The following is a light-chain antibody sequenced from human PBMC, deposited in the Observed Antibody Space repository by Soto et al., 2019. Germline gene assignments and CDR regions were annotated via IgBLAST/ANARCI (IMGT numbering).Light chain of an antibody. Sequence: DIQMTQSPSTLSASVGDRVTITCRASQSVNSWLAWYQQKPGKAPKVLISKASSLGSGVPSRISGSGSGTEFTLTISGLQPDDFATYYCQQYNSYPWTFGQGTKVEIK. V-gene: IGKV1-5*03. CDR3: QQYNSYPWT. CDR2: KAS. CDR1: QSVNSW. J-gene: IGKJ1*01.